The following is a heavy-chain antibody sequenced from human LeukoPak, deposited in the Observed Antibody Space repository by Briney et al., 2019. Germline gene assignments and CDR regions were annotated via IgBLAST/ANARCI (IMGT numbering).Heavy chain of an antibody. CDR2: NSNGGTTT. D-gene: IGHD6-25*01. V-gene: IGHV3-11*04. Sequence: GGSLRLSCAASGFTFSDNYMTWIRQAPGKGLEWVSYNSNGGTTTKYADSVEGRFTISRDNAKNFLYLQMNSLRAEDTAVYFCASEPRLLDHWGQGTLVTVSS. CDR1: GFTFSDNY. CDR3: ASEPRLLDH. J-gene: IGHJ4*02.